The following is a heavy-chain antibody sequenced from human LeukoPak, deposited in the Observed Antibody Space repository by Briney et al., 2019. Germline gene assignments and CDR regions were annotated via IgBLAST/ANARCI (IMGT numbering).Heavy chain of an antibody. CDR2: INHIGSS. CDR1: GGSISSGSYY. Sequence: PSETLSLTCTVSGGSISSGSYYWSWIRQPPGKRLEWVGYINHIGSSNYNPSLKSRITISVDTSQNQFSLKLSSVTAADTAVYYCARVDDYNSLYWGQGTLVTVAS. D-gene: IGHD5-24*01. V-gene: IGHV4-61*01. CDR3: ARVDDYNSLY. J-gene: IGHJ4*02.